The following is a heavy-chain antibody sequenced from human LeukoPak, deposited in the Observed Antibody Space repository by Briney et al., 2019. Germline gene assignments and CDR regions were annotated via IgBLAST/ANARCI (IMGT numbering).Heavy chain of an antibody. CDR3: ARDKSHYDILTGYQYYYGMDV. CDR1: GFTFSSYD. Sequence: PGGSLRLSCAASGFTFSSYDMHWVRQATGKGLEWVSAIGTAGDTYYPGSVKGRFTISRENAKNSLYLQMNSLRAGDTAVYYCARDKSHYDILTGYQYYYGMDVWGQGTTVTVSS. J-gene: IGHJ6*02. D-gene: IGHD3-9*01. CDR2: IGTAGDT. V-gene: IGHV3-13*01.